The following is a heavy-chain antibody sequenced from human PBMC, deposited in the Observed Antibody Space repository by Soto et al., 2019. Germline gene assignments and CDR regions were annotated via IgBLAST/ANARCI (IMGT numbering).Heavy chain of an antibody. CDR3: ARDRYYDFWSGYYTPNYYGMDV. CDR2: ISYDGSNK. J-gene: IGHJ6*02. CDR1: GFTFSSYA. V-gene: IGHV3-30-3*01. D-gene: IGHD3-3*01. Sequence: VVSLIVSCAAAGFTFSSYAMHWVRQAPGKGLEWVAVISYDGSNKYYADSLKGRFTISRDNSKNTLYLQMNSLRAEDTAVYYCARDRYYDFWSGYYTPNYYGMDVWGQGTTVTVSS.